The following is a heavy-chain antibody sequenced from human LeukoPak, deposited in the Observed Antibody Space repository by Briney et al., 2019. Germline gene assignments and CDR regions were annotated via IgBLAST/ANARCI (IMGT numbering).Heavy chain of an antibody. J-gene: IGHJ4*02. D-gene: IGHD3-10*01. V-gene: IGHV3-7*01. CDR2: IKQDGSDK. CDR3: ARDLETMVRGIITQ. Sequence: PGGSLRLSCTASGFTFSSYWMTWVRQAPGKGLEWVANIKQDGSDKYYVDSVKGRFTISRDNAKNSLYLQMNSLRDEDTAVYYCARDLETMVRGIITQWGQGTLVTVSS. CDR1: GFTFSSYW.